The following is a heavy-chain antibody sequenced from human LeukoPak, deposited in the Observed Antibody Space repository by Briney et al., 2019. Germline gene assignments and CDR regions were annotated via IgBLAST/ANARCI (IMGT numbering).Heavy chain of an antibody. J-gene: IGHJ4*02. D-gene: IGHD3-16*02. CDR1: GYTFTSYG. CDR3: ARRKYDYVWGSYRPRIEFDY. Sequence: GASVKVSCKASGYTFTSYGISWVRQAPGQGLEWMGWISAYNGKTNYAQKLQGRVTMTTDTSTSTAYMELRSLRSDDTAVYYCARRKYDYVWGSYRPRIEFDYWGQGTLVTVSS. CDR2: ISAYNGKT. V-gene: IGHV1-18*01.